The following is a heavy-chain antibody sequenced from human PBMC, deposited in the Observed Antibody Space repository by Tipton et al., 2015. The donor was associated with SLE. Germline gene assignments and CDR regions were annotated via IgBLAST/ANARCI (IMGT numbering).Heavy chain of an antibody. Sequence: SLRLSCAASGFTFSSYAMHWVRQAPGKGLEWVAVISYDGSNKYYADFVKGRFTISRDNSKNTLYLQMNSLRAEDTAVYYCARAGLSEDYMDVWGKGTTVTVSS. V-gene: IGHV3-30*04. D-gene: IGHD3-10*01. CDR1: GFTFSSYA. J-gene: IGHJ6*03. CDR2: ISYDGSNK. CDR3: ARAGLSEDYMDV.